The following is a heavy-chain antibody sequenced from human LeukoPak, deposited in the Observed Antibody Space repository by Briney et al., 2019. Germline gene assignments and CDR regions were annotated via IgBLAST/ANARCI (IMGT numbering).Heavy chain of an antibody. CDR1: GFTVSNNY. V-gene: IGHV3-66*04. Sequence: GGSLRLSCAASGFTVSNNYMSWVRQAPGKGLEWVSLIYSGGSTSYADSVKGRFTISRDNSKNTLYLQMNSLRAEDTAVYYCARREQQLVVDYWGQGTLVTVSS. CDR2: IYSGGST. D-gene: IGHD6-13*01. CDR3: ARREQQLVVDY. J-gene: IGHJ4*02.